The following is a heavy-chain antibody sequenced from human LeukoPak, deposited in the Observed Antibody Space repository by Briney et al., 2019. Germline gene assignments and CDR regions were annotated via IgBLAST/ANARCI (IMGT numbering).Heavy chain of an antibody. D-gene: IGHD6-19*01. CDR1: GGSISSSNYY. J-gene: IGHJ6*03. Sequence: SETLSLTCSVSGGSISSSNYYWAWIRQPPGKGLEWIGSILYSGSTYYNPSLKSRVIISVDTSKNQFSLKLSSVTAADTAVYYCARDTIAVPGTYYSYMDVWGRGTTVTVSS. CDR3: ARDTIAVPGTYYSYMDV. CDR2: ILYSGST. V-gene: IGHV4-39*07.